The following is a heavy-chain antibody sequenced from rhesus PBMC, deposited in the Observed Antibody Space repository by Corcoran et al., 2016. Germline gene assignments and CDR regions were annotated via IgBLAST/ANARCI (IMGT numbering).Heavy chain of an antibody. CDR2: IYGSGSST. D-gene: IGHD5-42*01. Sequence: QVQLQESGPGLVKPLEILSLTCAVSGGPISSTYWSWIRRPPGKGLEWIGNIYGSGSSTNYNPVLKSRVTLSVDTSKNQFSLKLSSVTAADTAVYYCARGSRGGWYFDLWGPGTPITISS. V-gene: IGHV4S11*01. CDR1: GGPISSTY. CDR3: ARGSRGGWYFDL. J-gene: IGHJ2*01.